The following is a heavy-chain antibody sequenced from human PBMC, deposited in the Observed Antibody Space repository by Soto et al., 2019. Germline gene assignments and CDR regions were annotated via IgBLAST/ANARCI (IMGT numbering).Heavy chain of an antibody. D-gene: IGHD3-3*01. CDR3: ARGAFGSFWSGNGVDY. V-gene: IGHV4-34*01. Sequence: QVQLQQWGAGLLKPSETLSLTCAVYGGSFSGYYWSWIRQPPGKGLEWIGEINHSGSTNYNPSLKGRDTISVDTSKNQFSLKLSSVTAADTAVYYCARGAFGSFWSGNGVDYWGQGTLVTVSS. CDR2: INHSGST. CDR1: GGSFSGYY. J-gene: IGHJ4*02.